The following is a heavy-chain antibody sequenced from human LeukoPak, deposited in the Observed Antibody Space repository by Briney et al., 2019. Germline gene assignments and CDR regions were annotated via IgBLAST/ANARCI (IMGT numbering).Heavy chain of an antibody. V-gene: IGHV1-8*01. CDR1: GYTFTSYD. CDR2: MNPNSGNT. Sequence: GASVKVSCKASGYTFTSYDINWVRQATGQGLEWMGWMNPNSGNTGYAQKFQGRVTMTRNTSISTAYMELSSLRSEDTAVYYCARVSDPHHGSSWYGPWFDPWGQGTLVTVSS. J-gene: IGHJ5*02. CDR3: ARVSDPHHGSSWYGPWFDP. D-gene: IGHD6-13*01.